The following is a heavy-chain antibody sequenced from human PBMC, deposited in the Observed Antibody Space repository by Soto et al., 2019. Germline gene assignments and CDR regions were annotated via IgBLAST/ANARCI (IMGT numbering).Heavy chain of an antibody. Sequence: LRLSCAASGFTFSSYAMSWVRQAPGKGLEWVSAISGSGGSTYYADSVKGRFTISRDNSKNTLYLQMNSLRAEDTAVYYCAKDPYFGSASYPNWCDPWGQGTQVTVSS. J-gene: IGHJ5*02. CDR3: AKDPYFGSASYPNWCDP. CDR1: GFTFSSYA. D-gene: IGHD3-10*01. CDR2: ISGSGGST. V-gene: IGHV3-23*01.